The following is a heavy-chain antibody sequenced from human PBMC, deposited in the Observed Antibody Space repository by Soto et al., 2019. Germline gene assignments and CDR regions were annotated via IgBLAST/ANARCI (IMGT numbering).Heavy chain of an antibody. V-gene: IGHV3-13*05. CDR3: ARVTDTSSFSSMDV. CDR1: GFTFSSYD. J-gene: IGHJ6*02. Sequence: GGSLRLSCAASGFTFSSYDMHWVRQVTGKGLEWVSAIGTAGDPHYPGSVKGRFTISGENAKKSLYLQMNNLRPGDTAVYYCARVTDTSSFSSMDVWGQGTPVTVS. CDR2: IGTAGDP. D-gene: IGHD2-2*01.